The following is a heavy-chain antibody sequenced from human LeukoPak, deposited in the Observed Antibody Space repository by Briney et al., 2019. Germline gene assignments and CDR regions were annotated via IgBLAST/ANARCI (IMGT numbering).Heavy chain of an antibody. CDR3: ATDPRIAAATGGDY. V-gene: IGHV1-24*01. CDR1: VYTLTELS. CDR2: FDPEDGET. Sequence: GASVKVSCKFSVYTLTELSMHWVRQAPGKGLEWVGGFDPEDGETIYAQKFQGRVTMTEDTSTDTAYMELSSLRSEDTAVYYCATDPRIAAATGGDYWGQGTLVTVSS. J-gene: IGHJ4*02. D-gene: IGHD6-13*01.